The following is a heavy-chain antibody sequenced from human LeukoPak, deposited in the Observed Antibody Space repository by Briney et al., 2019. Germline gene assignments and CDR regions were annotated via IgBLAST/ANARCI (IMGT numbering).Heavy chain of an antibody. CDR1: GFTFSSYA. J-gene: IGHJ4*02. CDR3: AKARRSMVVTPWDY. D-gene: IGHD4-23*01. CDR2: ISGSGGST. Sequence: PGGSLRLSCAASGFTFSSYAMSWVRQAPGKGLEWVSAISGSGGSTYYADSVKGRFTISRDNSKNTPYLQMNSLRAEDTAVYYCAKARRSMVVTPWDYWGQGTLVTVSS. V-gene: IGHV3-23*01.